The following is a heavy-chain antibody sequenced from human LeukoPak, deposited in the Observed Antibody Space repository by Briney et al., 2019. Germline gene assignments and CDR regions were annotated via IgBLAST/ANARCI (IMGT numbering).Heavy chain of an antibody. V-gene: IGHV1-2*02. CDR1: GYTFTGYY. Sequence: ASVKVSCKASGYTFTGYYMHWVRQAPGQGLEWMGWINPNSGGTNYAQKFQGRVTMTRDTSISTAYMELSRLRSDDTAVYYCARVVPKAGVKYYFDYWGQGTLVTVSS. CDR3: ARVVPKAGVKYYFDY. CDR2: INPNSGGT. D-gene: IGHD3-10*01. J-gene: IGHJ4*02.